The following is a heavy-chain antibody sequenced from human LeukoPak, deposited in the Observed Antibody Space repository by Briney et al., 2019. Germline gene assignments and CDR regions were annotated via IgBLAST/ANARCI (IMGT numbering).Heavy chain of an antibody. CDR2: ISSRGTTT. V-gene: IGHV3-11*04. CDR1: GFTFRDYY. J-gene: IGHJ4*02. CDR3: ARSYDFWSGYRN. Sequence: GGSLRLSCLASGFTFRDYYMTWIRQAPGKGLEWISFISSRGTTTDYADSVKGRFTISRDNSKNTLYLQMNSLRAEDTAVYYCARSYDFWSGYRNWGQGTLVTVSS. D-gene: IGHD3-3*01.